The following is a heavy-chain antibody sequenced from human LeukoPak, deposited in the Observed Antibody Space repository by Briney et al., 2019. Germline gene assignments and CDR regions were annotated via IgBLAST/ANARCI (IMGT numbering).Heavy chain of an antibody. V-gene: IGHV3-66*01. CDR1: GSTVSSTY. D-gene: IGHD6-13*01. CDR2: TYSGGST. J-gene: IGHJ4*02. Sequence: GGSLRLSCLASGSTVSSTYMSWVRQAPGKGLEWVSVTYSGGSTYYADSVKGRCTISRDNSKNTLYLQMNSLRAEDTAVYYCARAGEGYRSSSWYNYWGQGTLVTVSS. CDR3: ARAGEGYRSSSWYNY.